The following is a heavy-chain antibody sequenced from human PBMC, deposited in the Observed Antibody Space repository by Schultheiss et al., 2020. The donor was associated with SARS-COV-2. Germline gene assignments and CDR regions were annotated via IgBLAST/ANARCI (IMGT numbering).Heavy chain of an antibody. V-gene: IGHV1-18*01. CDR1: GYTFTSYG. D-gene: IGHD1-26*01. Sequence: ASVKVSCKASGYTFTSYGISWVRQAPGQGLEWMGWISAYNGNTNYAQKLQGRVTMTTDTSTSTAYMELSRLRSDDTAVYYCARVKVGATNLYYYYYGMDVWGQGTTVTVSS. CDR3: ARVKVGATNLYYYYYGMDV. CDR2: ISAYNGNT. J-gene: IGHJ6*02.